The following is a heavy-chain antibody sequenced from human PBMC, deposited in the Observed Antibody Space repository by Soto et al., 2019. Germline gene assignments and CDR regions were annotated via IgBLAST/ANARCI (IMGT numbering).Heavy chain of an antibody. J-gene: IGHJ4*02. Sequence: EVQLLESGGGLVQPGGSLRLSCAASGFTFSSYAMSWVRQAPGKGLEWVSAISGSGGSTYYADSVKGRFTISRDNSKNTLYLRMNSLRAEDTAVYYCAKGKQWLVITTSDYWGQGTLVTVSS. CDR2: ISGSGGST. CDR1: GFTFSSYA. D-gene: IGHD6-19*01. V-gene: IGHV3-23*01. CDR3: AKGKQWLVITTSDY.